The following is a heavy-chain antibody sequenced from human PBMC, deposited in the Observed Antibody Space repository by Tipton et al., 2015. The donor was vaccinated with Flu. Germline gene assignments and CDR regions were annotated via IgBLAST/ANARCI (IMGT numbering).Heavy chain of an antibody. J-gene: IGHJ4*02. CDR3: ASWLSSSWYSSYFDY. D-gene: IGHD6-13*01. CDR1: GGSISSSNW. Sequence: TLSLTCAVSGGSISSSNWWSWVRQPPGKGLEWIGEIYHSGSTNYNPSLKSRVTVSVDKSKNQFSPKLSSVTAADTAVYYCASWLSSSWYSSYFDYWGQGTLVTVSS. CDR2: IYHSGST. V-gene: IGHV4-4*02.